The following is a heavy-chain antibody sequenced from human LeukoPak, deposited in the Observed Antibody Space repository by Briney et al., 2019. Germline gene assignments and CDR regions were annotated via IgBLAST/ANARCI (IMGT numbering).Heavy chain of an antibody. CDR3: AHSARRYDFCSGYYNFFDY. D-gene: IGHD3-3*01. Sequence: SGPTLVNPTQTVTLTCTFSGFSLSTSGVGVGWIRQPPGKALEWLALIYWNDDKRYSPSLNGRLSITKDASKNKVVLTMTNMDPVDRATYYCAHSARRYDFCSGYYNFFDYWGQGTLVTVSS. CDR2: IYWNDDK. V-gene: IGHV2-5*01. CDR1: GFSLSTSGVG. J-gene: IGHJ4*02.